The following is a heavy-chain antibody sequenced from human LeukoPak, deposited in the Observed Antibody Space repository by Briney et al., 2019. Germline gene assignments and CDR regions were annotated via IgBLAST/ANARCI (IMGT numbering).Heavy chain of an antibody. Sequence: SETLSVTCAVHGGSFCASYWCWIRQPPGKGLEWIGEIIHGGSTNYNPTLKRRVTISVDTSKNQFSLKLSSVTAADTAVYYCARFAYYDILTGHFDYYYMDVWGKGTTVTVSS. V-gene: IGHV4-34*12. D-gene: IGHD3-9*01. CDR1: GGSFCASY. CDR2: IIHGGST. CDR3: ARFAYYDILTGHFDYYYMDV. J-gene: IGHJ6*03.